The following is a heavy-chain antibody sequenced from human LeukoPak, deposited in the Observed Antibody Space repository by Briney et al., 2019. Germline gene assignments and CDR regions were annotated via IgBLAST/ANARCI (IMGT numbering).Heavy chain of an antibody. V-gene: IGHV4-39*01. D-gene: IGHD3-10*01. CDR2: INYSGTT. J-gene: IGHJ4*02. Sequence: SETLSLTCAVSGGSISSDSYYWGWIRQPPGKGLEWIGSINYSGTTYYNPSLKSRVTISVDTSKNQFSLKVSSVTAADTAVYYCARRVPSGSGSYDFDYWGQGTLVAVSS. CDR3: ARRVPSGSGSYDFDY. CDR1: GGSISSDSYY.